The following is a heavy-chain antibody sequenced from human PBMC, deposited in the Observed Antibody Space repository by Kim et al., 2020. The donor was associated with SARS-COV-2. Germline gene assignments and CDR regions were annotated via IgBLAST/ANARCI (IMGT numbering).Heavy chain of an antibody. Sequence: IYYSGSTYYSPALKSRVTISVDTSKNQCSLKLSSVTAADTAVYYCATRLNWGQGTLVTVSS. CDR3: ATRLN. J-gene: IGHJ4*02. V-gene: IGHV4-39*01. CDR2: IYYSGST.